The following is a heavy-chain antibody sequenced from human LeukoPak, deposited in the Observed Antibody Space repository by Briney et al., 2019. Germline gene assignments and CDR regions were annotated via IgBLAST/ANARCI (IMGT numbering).Heavy chain of an antibody. Sequence: ASVKVSCKASGYTFTGYYMHWVRQAPGQGLEWMGRINPNSGGTNYAQKFQGRVTMTRDTSISTAYMELSRLRSVDTAVYYCARRYSGSPFDYWGQGTLVTVSS. CDR1: GYTFTGYY. CDR2: INPNSGGT. D-gene: IGHD1-26*01. CDR3: ARRYSGSPFDY. J-gene: IGHJ4*02. V-gene: IGHV1-2*06.